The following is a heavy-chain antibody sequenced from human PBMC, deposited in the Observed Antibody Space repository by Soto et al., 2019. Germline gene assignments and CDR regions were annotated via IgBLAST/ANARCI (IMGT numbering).Heavy chain of an antibody. CDR1: GSSSDPFT. CDR2: LSWDRSTV. D-gene: IGHD2-15*01. CDR3: AVSSPDIVVLPSSIYFTS. J-gene: IGHJ4*02. V-gene: IGHV3-9*02. Sequence: GGSLRLSCVASGSSSDPFTMHWVRELPGNGLEWVAGLSWDRSTVSYADSVQGRFTISRDHAKNSVDLLMDSLRPDDTALYFCAVSSPDIVVLPSSIYFTSWGPGTQVTVSS.